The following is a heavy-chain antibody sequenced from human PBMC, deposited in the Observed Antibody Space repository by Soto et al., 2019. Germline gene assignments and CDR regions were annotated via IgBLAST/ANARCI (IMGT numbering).Heavy chain of an antibody. Sequence: PGGSLRLSCAASGFTFSSYGMHWGRQAPGKGLEWVAVISYDGSNKYYADSVKGRFTISRDNSKNTLYLQMNSLRAEDTAVYYCAKDLTGTTGYWGQGTLVTVSS. CDR2: ISYDGSNK. CDR3: AKDLTGTTGY. J-gene: IGHJ4*02. V-gene: IGHV3-30*18. CDR1: GFTFSSYG. D-gene: IGHD1-7*01.